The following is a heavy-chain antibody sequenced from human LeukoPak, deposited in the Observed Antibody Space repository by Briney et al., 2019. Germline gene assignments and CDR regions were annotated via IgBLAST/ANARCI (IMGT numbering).Heavy chain of an antibody. Sequence: GRSLTLSCVASGFTFSSHGIHWVRQAPGKGLEWVAVIAHDGSDKGYADSVKGRFTISRDNSKNTLYLQMNSLRAEDTAVYYCALYYYDSSGYYYVWGQGTLVTVSS. V-gene: IGHV3-30*04. D-gene: IGHD3-22*01. CDR2: IAHDGSDK. CDR1: GFTFSSHG. J-gene: IGHJ4*02. CDR3: ALYYYDSSGYYYV.